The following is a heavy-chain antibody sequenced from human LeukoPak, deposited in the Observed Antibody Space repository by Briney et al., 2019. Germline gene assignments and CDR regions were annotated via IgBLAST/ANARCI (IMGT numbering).Heavy chain of an antibody. V-gene: IGHV4-59*01. D-gene: IGHD3-22*01. Sequence: SETLSLTCTVSGGSISSYYWSWIRQPPGKGLEWIGYIYYSGSTNYNPSLKSRVTISVDTSKNQFSLKLSSVTAADTAVYYCAGAFDYYDSSGYIFDYWGQGTLVTVSS. CDR3: AGAFDYYDSSGYIFDY. J-gene: IGHJ4*02. CDR1: GGSISSYY. CDR2: IYYSGST.